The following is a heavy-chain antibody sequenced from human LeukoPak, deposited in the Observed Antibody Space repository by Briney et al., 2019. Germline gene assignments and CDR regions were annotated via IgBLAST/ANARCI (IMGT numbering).Heavy chain of an antibody. CDR3: AKEPRHGYSKDH. V-gene: IGHV3-30*18. J-gene: IGHJ4*02. CDR2: ISYDGSTK. CDR1: GFTFSNYG. D-gene: IGHD5-24*01. Sequence: GGSLRLSCAASGFTFSNYGMHWVRQAPGKGLEWVAVISYDGSTKFYADSVKGRFTISRDNSKNTLYLQMNSLRAEDTAVYYCAKEPRHGYSKDHWGQGTLVTVSS.